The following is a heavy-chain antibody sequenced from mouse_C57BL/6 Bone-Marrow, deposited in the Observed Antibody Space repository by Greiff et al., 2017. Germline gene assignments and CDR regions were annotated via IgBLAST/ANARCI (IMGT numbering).Heavy chain of an antibody. Sequence: EVMLVESGGGLVQPGESLKLSCESNEYEFPSHDMSWVRKTPEKRLELVAAINSDGGSTYYPDTMARRFIISRDNTKKTLYLHMISLRSEDTALYYCARPYGNYYAMDYWGQGTSVTVSS. V-gene: IGHV5-2*01. J-gene: IGHJ4*01. D-gene: IGHD2-1*01. CDR2: INSDGGST. CDR3: ARPYGNYYAMDY. CDR1: EYEFPSHD.